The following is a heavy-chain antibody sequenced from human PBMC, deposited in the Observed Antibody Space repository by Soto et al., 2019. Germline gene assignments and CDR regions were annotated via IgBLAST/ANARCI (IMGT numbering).Heavy chain of an antibody. V-gene: IGHV4-59*12. CDR2: VYYSGKT. D-gene: IGHD3-10*01. J-gene: IGHJ6*03. CDR3: ARGARFGDRRYMDV. Sequence: SETPSLTCTVYGGSISSYYWFWIRQSPGRGLEWIGYVYYSGKTNYNPPLESRVTISVDTSENQFSLKLNSVTAADTAVYYCARGARFGDRRYMDVWGKGTTVTVSS. CDR1: GGSISSYY.